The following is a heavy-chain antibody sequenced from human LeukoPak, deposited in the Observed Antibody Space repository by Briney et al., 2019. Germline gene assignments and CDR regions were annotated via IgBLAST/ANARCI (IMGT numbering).Heavy chain of an antibody. CDR2: IIPIFGTA. CDR1: GGTFSSYA. CDR3: GRISEGSYGGNQYFDY. J-gene: IGHJ4*02. V-gene: IGHV1-69*05. D-gene: IGHD4-23*01. Sequence: SVKVSCKASGGTFSSYAISWVRQAPGRGLEWMGGIIPIFGTANYAQKFQGRVTITTDESTSTAYMELSSLRSEDTAVYYCGRISEGSYGGNQYFDYWGQGTLVTVSS.